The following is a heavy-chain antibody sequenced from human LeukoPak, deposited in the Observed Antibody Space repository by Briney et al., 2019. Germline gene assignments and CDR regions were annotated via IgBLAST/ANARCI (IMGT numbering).Heavy chain of an antibody. V-gene: IGHV3-21*01. D-gene: IGHD6-13*01. CDR2: ISSSSSYI. CDR1: GFTFSSYS. J-gene: IGHJ5*02. Sequence: AGGSLRLSCAASGFTFSSYSMNWVRQAPGKGLEWVSSISSSSSYIYYADSVKGRFTISRDNAKNSLYLQMNSLRAEDTAVYYGAKESSSNWFDPWGQGTLVTVSS. CDR3: AKESSSNWFDP.